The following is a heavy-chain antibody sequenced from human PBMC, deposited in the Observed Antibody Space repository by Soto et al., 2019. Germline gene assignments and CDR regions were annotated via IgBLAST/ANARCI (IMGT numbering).Heavy chain of an antibody. CDR3: ARLVYDSRLNYLYFDH. D-gene: IGHD3-22*01. CDR2: IYHSGST. CDR1: GYSISSGYY. Sequence: SETLSLTCAVSGYSISSGYYWGWIRQPPGKGLEWIGSIYHSGSTYYNPSLKSRVTISVDTSKNQFSLKLSSVTAADTGKYYCARLVYDSRLNYLYFDHWGQGTLVTVSS. J-gene: IGHJ4*02. V-gene: IGHV4-38-2*01.